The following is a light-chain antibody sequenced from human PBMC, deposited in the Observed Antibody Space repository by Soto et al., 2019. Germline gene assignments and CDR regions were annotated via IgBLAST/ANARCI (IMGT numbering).Light chain of an antibody. J-gene: IGKJ4*01. CDR3: QHRYNWPIT. CDR2: DAS. CDR1: QSVSSD. Sequence: EIVLTQSPATLSLSPGDRATLSCRASQSVSSDLVWYQQKPGQAPRLLIYDASNRANGIPVRFSGSGSGTDFSLTISSLEPEDFAVYYCQHRYNWPITFGGGTKVEIK. V-gene: IGKV3-11*01.